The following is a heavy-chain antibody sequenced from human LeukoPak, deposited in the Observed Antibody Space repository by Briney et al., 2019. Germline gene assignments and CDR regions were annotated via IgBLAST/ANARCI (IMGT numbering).Heavy chain of an antibody. D-gene: IGHD6-19*01. J-gene: IGHJ4*02. Sequence: PGGSLRLSCAASGFTFDDYAMHWVRQAPGKGLEWVSLISGDGGSTYYADSVKGRFTISRDNSRNSLYLQMNSLRTEDTALYYCAKDLTRGSGWPIDYWGQGTLVAVSS. CDR2: ISGDGGST. CDR3: AKDLTRGSGWPIDY. CDR1: GFTFDDYA. V-gene: IGHV3-43*02.